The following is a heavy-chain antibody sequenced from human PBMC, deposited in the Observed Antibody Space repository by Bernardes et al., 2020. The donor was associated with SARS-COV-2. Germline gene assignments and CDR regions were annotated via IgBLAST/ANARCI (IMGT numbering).Heavy chain of an antibody. D-gene: IGHD3-3*01. CDR2: VSWDGSTT. J-gene: IGHJ3*01. CDR1: GFTIENYT. V-gene: IGHV3-43*01. CDR3: ATERQSLTVFGVGHDAFDF. Sequence: GSLSLSCAASGFTIENYTRHWVRPVPGKGLEWVSLVSWDGSTTNYADSVKGRFIISRDSSRNTVHLQMDSLRKEDTALYYCATERQSLTVFGVGHDAFDFWGQGTMVTVSS.